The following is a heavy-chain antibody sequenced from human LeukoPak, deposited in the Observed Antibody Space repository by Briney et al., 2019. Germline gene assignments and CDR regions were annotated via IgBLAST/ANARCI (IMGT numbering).Heavy chain of an antibody. V-gene: IGHV3-9*01. D-gene: IGHD3-10*01. J-gene: IGHJ4*02. CDR2: ISGNSGSI. CDR1: GFTFDDYA. Sequence: GGSLRLSCAASGFTFDDYAMHWVRQAPGKGLEWVSGISGNSGSIGYADSVKGRFTISRDNAKNSLYLQMNSLRAEDKALYYCAKALYYYGSGSYLDYWGQGTLVTVSS. CDR3: AKALYYYGSGSYLDY.